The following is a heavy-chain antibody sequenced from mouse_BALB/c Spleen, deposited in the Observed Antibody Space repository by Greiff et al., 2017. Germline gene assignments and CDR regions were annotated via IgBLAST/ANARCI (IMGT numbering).Heavy chain of an antibody. V-gene: IGHV1-82*01. D-gene: IGHD1-2*01. Sequence: QVQLKQSGPELVKPGASVKISCKASGYAFSSSWMNWVKQRPGQGLEWIGRIYPGDGDTNYNGKFKGKATLTADKSSSTAYMQLSSLTSVDSAVYFCARYITTATGAMDYWGQGTSVTVSS. CDR1: GYAFSSSW. J-gene: IGHJ4*01. CDR2: IYPGDGDT. CDR3: ARYITTATGAMDY.